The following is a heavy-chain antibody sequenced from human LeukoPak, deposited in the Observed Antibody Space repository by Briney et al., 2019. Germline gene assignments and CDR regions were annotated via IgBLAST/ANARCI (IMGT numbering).Heavy chain of an antibody. CDR1: GGSISSSSYY. CDR3: ARTTIFGVVKPITLYYYYYYYMDV. J-gene: IGHJ6*03. D-gene: IGHD3-3*01. Sequence: SETLSLTCTVSGGSISSSSYYWGWIRQPPGKGLEWIGSIYYSGSTYYNPSLKSRVTISVDTSKNQFSLKLSSVTAADTAVYYCARTTIFGVVKPITLYYYYYYYMDVWGKGTTVTISS. CDR2: IYYSGST. V-gene: IGHV4-39*07.